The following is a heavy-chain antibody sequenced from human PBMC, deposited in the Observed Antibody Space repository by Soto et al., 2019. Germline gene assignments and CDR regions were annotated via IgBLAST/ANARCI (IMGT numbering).Heavy chain of an antibody. CDR2: IYYSGST. V-gene: IGHV4-31*03. CDR1: GGSISVFGYY. Sequence: SETLSLTCTVSGGSISVFGYYWSWVRQHPGKGLEWIGYIYYSGSTYYNTSLKSRVTISLDKSKNQFSLKLSSVTAADTALYYCARLSANRGYSYGYFDYWGPGTLVTVSS. J-gene: IGHJ4*02. CDR3: ARLSANRGYSYGYFDY. D-gene: IGHD5-18*01.